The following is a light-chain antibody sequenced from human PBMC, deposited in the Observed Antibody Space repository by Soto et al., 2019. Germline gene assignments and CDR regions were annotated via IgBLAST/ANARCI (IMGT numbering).Light chain of an antibody. CDR1: QSVSSY. CDR3: QQRSNWPRDT. J-gene: IGKJ3*01. V-gene: IGKV3-11*01. CDR2: DAS. Sequence: EIVLTQSPATLSLSPGERATLSCRASQSVSSYLAWYQQKPGQAPRLLIYDASNRATGIPARFSGSGSGTDFTLTISSLEPEDFAVYYCQQRSNWPRDTFGPGNKVDIK.